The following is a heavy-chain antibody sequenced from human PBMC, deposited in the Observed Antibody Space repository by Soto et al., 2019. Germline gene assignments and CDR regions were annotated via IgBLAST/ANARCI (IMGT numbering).Heavy chain of an antibody. D-gene: IGHD3-16*01. V-gene: IGHV1-18*01. J-gene: IGHJ3*02. Sequence: QVQLVQSGAEVKKPGASVKVSCKASGYTFTSYGISWVRQAPGQGLEWMGWISAYNGNTNYAQKLQGRVTMTTDTSTRTAYLELRSLRADDTAVYYWGRVIRDWGNDAFEIWDKGKMVTVSS. CDR1: GYTFTSYG. CDR3: GRVIRDWGNDAFEI. CDR2: ISAYNGNT.